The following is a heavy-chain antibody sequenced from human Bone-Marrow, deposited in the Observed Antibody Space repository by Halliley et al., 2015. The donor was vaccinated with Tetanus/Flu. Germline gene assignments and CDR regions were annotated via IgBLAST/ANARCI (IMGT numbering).Heavy chain of an antibody. CDR2: MSRSSSYI. D-gene: IGHD1-26*01. CDR3: ARGGENSGSYSDWFDT. Sequence: MSRSSSYIYYGDSVKGRFTPSRDNARKSLHLDMNSLRAEDTAVYYCARGGENSGSYSDWFDTWGQGTLVSVSS. V-gene: IGHV3-21*01. J-gene: IGHJ5*02.